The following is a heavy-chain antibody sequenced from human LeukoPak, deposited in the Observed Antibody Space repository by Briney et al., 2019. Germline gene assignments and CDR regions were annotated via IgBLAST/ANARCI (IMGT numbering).Heavy chain of an antibody. Sequence: KPSETLSLTCTVSGGSISNYYWSWIRQPPGKGLEWIGYIYYSGNTNYNPSLKSRLTISVDTSKNQFSLKLSSVTAADTAVYYCARHDYSRTNWLDPWGQGTLVTVSS. V-gene: IGHV4-59*08. J-gene: IGHJ5*02. CDR3: ARHDYSRTNWLDP. D-gene: IGHD6-13*01. CDR1: GGSISNYY. CDR2: IYYSGNT.